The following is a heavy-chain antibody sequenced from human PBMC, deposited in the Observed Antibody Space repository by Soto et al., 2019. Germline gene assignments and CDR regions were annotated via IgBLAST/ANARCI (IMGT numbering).Heavy chain of an antibody. J-gene: IGHJ4*02. CDR1: GYTLTELS. Sequence: QVQLVQSGAEVKKPGASVKVSCKVSGYTLTELSMHWVRQAPGKGHEWMGGFDPEDGETIYAQKFQGRVTMTDDTSTDRAYMELSSLRCEESAVYYCATHSTIEQWLGLYYFDCWGQGTLVTVSS. CDR3: ATHSTIEQWLGLYYFDC. CDR2: FDPEDGET. D-gene: IGHD6-19*01. V-gene: IGHV1-24*01.